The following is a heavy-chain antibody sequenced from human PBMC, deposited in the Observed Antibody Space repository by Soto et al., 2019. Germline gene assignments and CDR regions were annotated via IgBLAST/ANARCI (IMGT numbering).Heavy chain of an antibody. CDR2: IWYDGSNK. J-gene: IGHJ4*02. CDR3: ARDGGLTVSNFDY. D-gene: IGHD4-17*01. Sequence: PGGSLRLSCAASGFTFSSYGMHWVRQAPGKGLEWVAVIWYDGSNKYYADSVKGRFTISRDNSKNTLYLQMNSLRAEDTAVYYCARDGGLTVSNFDYWGQGTLVTVSS. CDR1: GFTFSSYG. V-gene: IGHV3-33*01.